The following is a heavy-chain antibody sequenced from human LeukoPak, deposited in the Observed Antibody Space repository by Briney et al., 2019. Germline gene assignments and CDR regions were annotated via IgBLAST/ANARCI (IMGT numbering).Heavy chain of an antibody. CDR1: GGSISSGSHY. J-gene: IGHJ4*02. CDR2: MHYSGIT. Sequence: PSETLSLTCIVSGGSISSGSHYWGWIRQPPGKGLEWTGSMHYSGITYYNPSLTSRVTISVDTSKNQFSLRLTSVTAADTAVYYCARYPYSDSGVWQAFDDWGQGTLVTVSS. V-gene: IGHV4-39*01. D-gene: IGHD5-12*01. CDR3: ARYPYSDSGVWQAFDD.